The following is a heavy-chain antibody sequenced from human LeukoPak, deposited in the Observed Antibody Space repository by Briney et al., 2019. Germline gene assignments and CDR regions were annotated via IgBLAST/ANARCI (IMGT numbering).Heavy chain of an antibody. V-gene: IGHV3-48*01. CDR3: ARDRIVVVPAAYRNYYYYYMDV. D-gene: IGHD2-2*01. J-gene: IGHJ6*03. CDR1: GFTFSSYS. Sequence: GGSLRLSCAASGFTFSSYSMNWVRQAPGKGLEWVSYISSSSSTIYYADSVKGRFTISRDNAKNSLYLQMNSLRAEDTAVYYCARDRIVVVPAAYRNYYYYYMDVWGKGTTVTVSS. CDR2: ISSSSSTI.